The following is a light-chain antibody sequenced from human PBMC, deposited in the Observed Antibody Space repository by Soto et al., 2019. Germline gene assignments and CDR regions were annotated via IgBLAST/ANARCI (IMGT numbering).Light chain of an antibody. CDR3: SSFAGGGNPVL. Sequence: QSALTQPPSASGSLGQSVTISCTGTSSDVGGYTYVSWHQQHPGKAPKVMIYEVTKRPPGVPDRFSGSKSGNTASLTVSGLQAEDEADDYCSSFAGGGNPVLLGGGTKVTVL. V-gene: IGLV2-8*01. CDR2: EVT. J-gene: IGLJ2*01. CDR1: SSDVGGYTY.